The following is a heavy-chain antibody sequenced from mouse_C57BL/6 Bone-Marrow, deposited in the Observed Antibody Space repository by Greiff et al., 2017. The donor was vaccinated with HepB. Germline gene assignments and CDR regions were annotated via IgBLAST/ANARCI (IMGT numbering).Heavy chain of an antibody. J-gene: IGHJ1*03. V-gene: IGHV3-6*01. Sequence: EVKLVESGPGLVKPSQSLSLTCSVTGYSITSGYYWNWIRQFPGNKLEWMGYISYDGSNNYNPSLKNRISITRDTSKNQFFLKLNSVTTEDTATYYCARDSPWYFDVWGTGTTVTVSS. CDR2: ISYDGSN. CDR1: GYSITSGYY. CDR3: ARDSPWYFDV.